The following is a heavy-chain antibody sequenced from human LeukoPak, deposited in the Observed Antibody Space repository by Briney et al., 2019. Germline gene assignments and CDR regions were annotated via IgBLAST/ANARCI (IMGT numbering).Heavy chain of an antibody. CDR2: INHSGST. CDR3: ASSYGGNSGY. J-gene: IGHJ4*02. V-gene: IGHV4-34*01. D-gene: IGHD4-23*01. Sequence: SETQSLTCAVYGGSFSGYYWSWIRQPPGRGLEWIGEINHSGSTNYNPSLKSRVTISVDTSKNQFSLKLSSVTAAGTAVYYCASSYGGNSGYWGQGTLVTVSS. CDR1: GGSFSGYY.